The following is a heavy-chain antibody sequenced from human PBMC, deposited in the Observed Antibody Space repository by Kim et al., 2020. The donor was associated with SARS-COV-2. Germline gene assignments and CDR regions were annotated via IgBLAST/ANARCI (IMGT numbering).Heavy chain of an antibody. Sequence: SVKVSCKASGGTFSSYAISWVRQAPGQGLEWMGGIIPIFGTANYAQKFQGRVTITADESTSTAYMELSSLRSEDTAVYYCARDYYDSSGYYFLGVAFDIWGQGTMVTVSS. D-gene: IGHD3-22*01. CDR3: ARDYYDSSGYYFLGVAFDI. J-gene: IGHJ3*02. V-gene: IGHV1-69*13. CDR1: GGTFSSYA. CDR2: IIPIFGTA.